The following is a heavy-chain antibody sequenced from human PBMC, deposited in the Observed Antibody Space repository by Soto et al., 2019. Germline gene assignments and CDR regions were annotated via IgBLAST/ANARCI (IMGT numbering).Heavy chain of an antibody. CDR1: GYSFTSYW. Sequence: PGESLKISCKGSGYSFTSYWIGWVRQMPGKGLEWMGIIYPGDSDTRYSPSFQGQVTISADKSISTAYLQWSSLKASDTAMYYCARGKVPAAISFWFAPWGQGTLVTVSS. V-gene: IGHV5-51*01. D-gene: IGHD2-2*02. CDR2: IYPGDSDT. J-gene: IGHJ5*02. CDR3: ARGKVPAAISFWFAP.